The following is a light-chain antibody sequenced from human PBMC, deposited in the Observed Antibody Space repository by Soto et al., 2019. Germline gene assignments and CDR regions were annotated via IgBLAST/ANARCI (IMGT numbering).Light chain of an antibody. CDR1: SSDVGGYNY. Sequence: QSELTQPASVSGSPGQSLTISCTGTSSDVGGYNYVSWYQQHPGKVPKLMIYEVSNRPSGVSNRFSGSKSGNTASLTISGLQAEDEADYYCSSYTSSSTLVFGTGTKVTVL. CDR3: SSYTSSSTLV. J-gene: IGLJ1*01. CDR2: EVS. V-gene: IGLV2-14*01.